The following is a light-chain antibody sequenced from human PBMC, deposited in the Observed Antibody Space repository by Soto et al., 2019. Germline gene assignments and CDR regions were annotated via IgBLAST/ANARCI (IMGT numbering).Light chain of an antibody. CDR3: KQYNLYPLT. J-gene: IGKJ4*01. CDR1: QDSRNH. CDR2: DAS. Sequence: DIQMTQSPSSLSASVGDRVTITCRASQDSRNHLAWFQQKPGTAPKSLIYDASTLHSGVPSKFSGSGDGTDFTLTISSLQPEDFATYYGKQYNLYPLTFGGGTKVELK. V-gene: IGKV1-16*02.